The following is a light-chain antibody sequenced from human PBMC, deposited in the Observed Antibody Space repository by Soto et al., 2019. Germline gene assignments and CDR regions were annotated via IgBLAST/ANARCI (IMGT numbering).Light chain of an antibody. CDR3: GSYTSSSNYV. V-gene: IGLV2-14*01. Sequence: QSALTQPASVSGSPGQSITISCTGTSSDVGGYNYVSWYQHHPVKAPKLMIYEVSNRPSGTSDRFSGSKSGHTASLTISGLQTEDEAVYYCGSYTSSSNYVFGTGTKLTVL. CDR2: EVS. J-gene: IGLJ1*01. CDR1: SSDVGGYNY.